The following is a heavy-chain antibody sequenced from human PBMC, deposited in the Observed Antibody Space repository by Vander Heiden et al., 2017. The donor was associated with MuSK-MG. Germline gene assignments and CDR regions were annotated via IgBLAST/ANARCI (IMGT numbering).Heavy chain of an antibody. Sequence: QVQLQQWGAGLLKPSETLSLTCAVYGGSFSGYSWNWIRQPPGKGLEWIGEINHSGSTNYNPSIKRRVTIAVDTSKNQFSLKRSSVTAAETAVYYCARGGGYDILTGYYSAEYFKHWGQGTLVTVSS. D-gene: IGHD3-9*01. CDR3: ARGGGYDILTGYYSAEYFKH. V-gene: IGHV4-34*01. CDR1: GGSFSGYS. J-gene: IGHJ1*01. CDR2: INHSGST.